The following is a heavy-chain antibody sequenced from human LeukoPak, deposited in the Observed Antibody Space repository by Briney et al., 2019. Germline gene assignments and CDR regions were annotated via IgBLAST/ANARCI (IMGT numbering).Heavy chain of an antibody. V-gene: IGHV3-23*01. Sequence: GGSLRLSCAASGFTFSSYAMSWVRQAPGKGLEWISTISGSSGSSYYADSVKGRFTISRDNSKNTLYLRMNSLRAEDTAVYYCAKLLHWLLSQPPDYWGQGTLVTVSS. D-gene: IGHD2-15*01. J-gene: IGHJ4*02. CDR1: GFTFSSYA. CDR2: ISGSSGSS. CDR3: AKLLHWLLSQPPDY.